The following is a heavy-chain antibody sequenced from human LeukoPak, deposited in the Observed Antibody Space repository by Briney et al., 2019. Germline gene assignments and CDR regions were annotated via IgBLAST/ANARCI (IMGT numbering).Heavy chain of an antibody. CDR3: ARDYCSGGSCQFDY. V-gene: IGHV3-30-3*01. CDR1: GFTFSNYA. CDR2: ISYDGSNK. Sequence: GRSLRLSCVASGFTFSNYAMHWVRQTPGRGLEWVAVISYDGSNKYYADSVKGRFTISRDNSKNTLYLQMNSLRAEDTAVYYCARDYCSGGSCQFDYWGQGTLVTVSS. D-gene: IGHD2-15*01. J-gene: IGHJ4*02.